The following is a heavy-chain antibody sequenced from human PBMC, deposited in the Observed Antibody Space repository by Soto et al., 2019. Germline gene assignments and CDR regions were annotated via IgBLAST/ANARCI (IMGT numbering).Heavy chain of an antibody. Sequence: PGGSLRLSCSASGFTFSNHWLTWVRQAPGKGLEWVASVNQDGSEKYSVDSAKGRFTISRDNAKNSLYLQMNSLRVEDTALYYCARSSTLSRSYLDYWGRGAVVTVCS. V-gene: IGHV3-7*03. CDR1: GFTFSNHW. CDR3: ARSSTLSRSYLDY. CDR2: VNQDGSEK. J-gene: IGHJ4*02.